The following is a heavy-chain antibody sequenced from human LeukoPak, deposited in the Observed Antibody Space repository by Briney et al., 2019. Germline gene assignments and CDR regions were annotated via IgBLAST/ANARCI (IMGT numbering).Heavy chain of an antibody. Sequence: KPSETLSLTCTVSGGSINSGSYYWGWIRQPPEKGLEWIGTIYYSVNTYYNSSLKSRVTISVDTSKTQFSLKLNSVTAADTAVYYCAGLSSYDILPGYYSPYYFHYWGQGTLVTVSS. CDR3: AGLSSYDILPGYYSPYYFHY. CDR2: IYYSVNT. CDR1: GGSINSGSYY. J-gene: IGHJ4*02. V-gene: IGHV4-39*01. D-gene: IGHD3-9*01.